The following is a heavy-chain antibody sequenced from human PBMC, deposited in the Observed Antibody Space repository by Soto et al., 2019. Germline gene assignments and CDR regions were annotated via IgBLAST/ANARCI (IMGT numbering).Heavy chain of an antibody. D-gene: IGHD2-21*01. CDR2: IYHSGST. Sequence: QVQLQESGPGLVKPSQTLSLTCTVSGDSISRGGYYWNWLRQHPRQGLEWIGYIYHSGSTIYNPSLKSRVTISFDTSKNRLALELSNVTAADTAVYYCARDGAGAYGLGWFDPWGQGILVTVSS. J-gene: IGHJ5*02. CDR1: GDSISRGGYY. V-gene: IGHV4-31*03. CDR3: ARDGAGAYGLGWFDP.